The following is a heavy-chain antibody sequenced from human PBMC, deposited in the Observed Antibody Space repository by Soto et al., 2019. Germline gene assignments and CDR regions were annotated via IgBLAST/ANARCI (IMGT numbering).Heavy chain of an antibody. CDR2: ISGSGGAT. CDR3: ARTRTAFYRYYFDS. J-gene: IGHJ4*02. Sequence: PGGSLRLSCSTSGFTFNDCAISWVRQAPGKGLEWVSGISGSGGATYYTDSVEGRFTISKDFSKNTVSLQMTGLRVDDTAVYYCARTRTAFYRYYFDSWGQGALVTVSS. D-gene: IGHD2-21*02. CDR1: GFTFNDCA. V-gene: IGHV3-23*01.